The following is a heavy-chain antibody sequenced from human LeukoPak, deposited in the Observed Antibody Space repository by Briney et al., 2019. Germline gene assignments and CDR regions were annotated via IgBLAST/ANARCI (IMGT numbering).Heavy chain of an antibody. CDR2: IYPGDSDT. CDR3: ARSTYYYDSSGYSIIDY. V-gene: IGHV5-51*01. CDR1: GYSFTTYW. J-gene: IGHJ4*02. Sequence: GESLKISCKGSGYSFTTYWIGWVRQMPGKGLEWMGIIYPGDSDTRYSPSFQGQVTISADKSISTAYLQWSSLKASDTAMYYRARSTYYYDSSGYSIIDYWGQGTLVTVSS. D-gene: IGHD3-22*01.